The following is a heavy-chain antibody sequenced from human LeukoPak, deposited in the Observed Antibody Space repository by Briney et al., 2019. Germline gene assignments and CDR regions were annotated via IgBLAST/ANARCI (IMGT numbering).Heavy chain of an antibody. V-gene: IGHV3-30*03. Sequence: PGRSLRLSCAPSGFTFSRHGMHWVRQAPGKGLEWVAIISNDGSRKYYAHSVEGRFTISRDNSKNTLYLQMNSLRAEDTAVYYCAREKGKEGYYFDYWGQGTLVTVSS. CDR2: ISNDGSRK. J-gene: IGHJ4*02. CDR3: AREKGKEGYYFDY. D-gene: IGHD3-10*01. CDR1: GFTFSRHG.